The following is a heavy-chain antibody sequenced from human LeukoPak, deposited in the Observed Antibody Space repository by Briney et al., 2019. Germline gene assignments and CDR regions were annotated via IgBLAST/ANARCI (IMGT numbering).Heavy chain of an antibody. D-gene: IGHD3-10*01. V-gene: IGHV3-21*01. CDR2: ISGSSSYI. CDR1: GFTFSSYN. J-gene: IGHJ4*02. CDR3: ARDQWYGSGSYDY. Sequence: PGGSLRLSCAASGFTFSSYNMNWVRQAPGKGLEWVSSISGSSSYIYYADSVKGRFTISRDNAKNSLYLQMNSLRAEDTAVYYCARDQWYGSGSYDYWGQGTLVTVSS.